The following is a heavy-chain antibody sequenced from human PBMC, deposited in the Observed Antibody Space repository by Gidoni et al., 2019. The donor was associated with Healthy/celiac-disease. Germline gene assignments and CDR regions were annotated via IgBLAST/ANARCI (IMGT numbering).Heavy chain of an antibody. V-gene: IGHV1-2*02. CDR3: ARDEYSSSPFDY. D-gene: IGHD6-6*01. CDR1: GYTFTGYH. J-gene: IGHJ4*02. Sequence: QVQLVQSGAEVKKPGASVKVSCKASGYTFTGYHMHWVRQAPGQGLEWMGWINPNRGGTNYAQKFQGRVTMTRDTSISTAYMELSRLRSDDTAVYYCARDEYSSSPFDYWGQGTLVTVSS. CDR2: INPNRGGT.